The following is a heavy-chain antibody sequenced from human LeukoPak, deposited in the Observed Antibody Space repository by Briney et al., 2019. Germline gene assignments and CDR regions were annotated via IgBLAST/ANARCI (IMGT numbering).Heavy chain of an antibody. CDR1: GFTFSSYW. J-gene: IGHJ4*02. Sequence: GGSLRLSCAASGFTFSSYWMSWVRQAPGKGLEWVANIKQDGSEKYYVDSVKGRFTISRDNADNTLYLQLNSLRAEDTAVYYCARVSFCPRCHFDYWGQGTLVTVSS. V-gene: IGHV3-7*02. D-gene: IGHD2/OR15-2a*01. CDR3: ARVSFCPRCHFDY. CDR2: IKQDGSEK.